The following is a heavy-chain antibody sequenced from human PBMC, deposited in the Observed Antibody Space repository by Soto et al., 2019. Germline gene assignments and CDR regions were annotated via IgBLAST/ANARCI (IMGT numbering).Heavy chain of an antibody. CDR1: GFNFSNYA. J-gene: IGHJ4*02. D-gene: IGHD2-21*01. V-gene: IGHV3-30*18. CDR3: AKDWETPVFARCFDS. Sequence: PGGSLRLSCAASGFNFSNYAMHWVRQAPGKGLEWLAIISLEVSNKYSAKPVKDRFTISRDNSKSTLYLQMNSLRPEDTAVYYCAKDWETPVFARCFDSWGQGTRVTFSS. CDR2: ISLEVSNK.